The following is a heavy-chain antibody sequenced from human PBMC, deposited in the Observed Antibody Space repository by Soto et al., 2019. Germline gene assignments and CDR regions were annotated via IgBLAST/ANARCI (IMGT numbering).Heavy chain of an antibody. Sequence: GESLKISCAASGFTFSSYAMSWVRQAPGKGLEWVSAISGGGGSTYSADSVKGRFTISRDNSKNTLYLQMNSLRAEDTAVYYCAKPPFSSSWYPFDYWGQGTLVTVSS. D-gene: IGHD6-13*01. V-gene: IGHV3-23*01. CDR3: AKPPFSSSWYPFDY. J-gene: IGHJ4*02. CDR2: ISGGGGST. CDR1: GFTFSSYA.